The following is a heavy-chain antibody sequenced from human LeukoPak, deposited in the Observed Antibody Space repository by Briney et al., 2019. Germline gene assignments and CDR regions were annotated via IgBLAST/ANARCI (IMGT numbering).Heavy chain of an antibody. D-gene: IGHD3-22*01. CDR1: GYTFTGYY. J-gene: IGHJ4*02. Sequence: APVKVSCKASGYTFTGYYMHWVRQAPGQGLEWMGWINPNSGGTNYAQKFQGRVTMTRDTSISTAYMELSRLRSDDTAVYYCARDEENYYDSSGYYLFDYWGQGTLVTVSS. CDR3: ARDEENYYDSSGYYLFDY. V-gene: IGHV1-2*02. CDR2: INPNSGGT.